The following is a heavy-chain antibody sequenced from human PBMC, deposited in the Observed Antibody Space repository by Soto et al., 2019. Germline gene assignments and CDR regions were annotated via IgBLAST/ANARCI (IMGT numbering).Heavy chain of an antibody. V-gene: IGHV5-10-1*01. J-gene: IGHJ6*02. Sequence: GESLKISCKGSGYSFTSYWISWVRQMPGKGLEWMGRIDPSDSYTNYSPSFQGHVTISADKSISTAYLQWSSLKASDTAMYYCARLTTTDYYYSYATDFWGQGTTVTGS. CDR3: ARLTTTDYYYSYATDF. CDR1: GYSFTSYW. CDR2: IDPSDSYT. D-gene: IGHD4-4*01.